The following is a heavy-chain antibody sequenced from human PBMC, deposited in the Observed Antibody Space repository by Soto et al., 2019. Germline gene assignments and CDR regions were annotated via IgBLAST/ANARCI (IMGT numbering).Heavy chain of an antibody. D-gene: IGHD3-16*01. CDR3: ARQGSNGAYYYYGMVV. CDR2: IYPGDSDT. CDR1: GYRFSSYW. V-gene: IGHV5-51*01. J-gene: IGHJ6*02. Sequence: PGESLKISCKGSGYRFSSYWIAWVRQMPGKGLEWMGIIYPGDSDTRYSPSFEGQVTISADKSNSTAYLQWSSLKASDTAMYYCARQGSNGAYYYYGMVVWGQVTTVTVSS.